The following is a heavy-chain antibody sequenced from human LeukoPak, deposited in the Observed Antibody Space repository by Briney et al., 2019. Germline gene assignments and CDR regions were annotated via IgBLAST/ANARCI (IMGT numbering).Heavy chain of an antibody. CDR2: TSGRSSTI. CDR3: ARDRLTSGSYFFDY. Sequence: PGGSLRLSCAASAFTFSDYSMNWVRQAPGKGLEWISYTSGRSSTIYYADSVRGRFTISRDNAKNSMYLQMNSLRAEDTAVYYCARDRLTSGSYFFDYWGQGTLVTVSS. D-gene: IGHD1-26*01. CDR1: AFTFSDYS. V-gene: IGHV3-48*01. J-gene: IGHJ4*02.